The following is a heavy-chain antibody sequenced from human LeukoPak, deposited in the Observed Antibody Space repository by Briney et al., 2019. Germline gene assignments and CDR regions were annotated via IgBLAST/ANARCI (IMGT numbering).Heavy chain of an antibody. CDR3: ATSVYSGSSDY. CDR2: IYGVGIT. Sequence: PGGSLRLSCAASGFTVSSNYMSWVRQAPGKGLEWVSVIYGVGITYYADSLRGRFTISRDNSKNTMYLQMNGLRAEDTAVYYCATSVYSGSSDYWGQGALVTVSS. J-gene: IGHJ4*02. D-gene: IGHD1-26*01. V-gene: IGHV3-66*01. CDR1: GFTVSSNY.